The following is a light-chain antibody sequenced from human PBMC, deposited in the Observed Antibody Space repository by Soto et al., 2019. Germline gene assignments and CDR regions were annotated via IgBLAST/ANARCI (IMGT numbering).Light chain of an antibody. CDR2: GDN. V-gene: IGLV1-44*01. J-gene: IGLJ2*01. Sequence: QSVLTQPPSASGTPGQRVTISCSGSSSNIGSNSVNWYQQLPGTAPKLLIYGDNQRPSGVPDRCSGSKSGTSASLAISGLQSEDEADYYCAVWDDSLDGPVFGGGTKLTVL. CDR1: SSNIGSNS. CDR3: AVWDDSLDGPV.